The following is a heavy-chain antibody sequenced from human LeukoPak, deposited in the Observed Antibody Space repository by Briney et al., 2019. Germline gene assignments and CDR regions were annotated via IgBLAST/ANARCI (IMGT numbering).Heavy chain of an antibody. CDR1: GFTFSSYP. Sequence: SGGSLRLSCAASGFTFSSYPMHWVRQAPGKGLEYVSAISGNGHNTYYTKSVKGRFTISRDNAKNSLYLQMNSLRAEDTAVYYCARDLLDYWGQGTLVTVSS. V-gene: IGHV3-64*04. CDR2: ISGNGHNT. D-gene: IGHD5/OR15-5a*01. J-gene: IGHJ4*02. CDR3: ARDLLDY.